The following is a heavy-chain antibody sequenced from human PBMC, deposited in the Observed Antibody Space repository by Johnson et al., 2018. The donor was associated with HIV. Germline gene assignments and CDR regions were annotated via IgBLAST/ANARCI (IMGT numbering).Heavy chain of an antibody. V-gene: IGHV3-66*01. Sequence: VQLVESGGGLVQPGRSLRLSCAASGFTFDDYAMHWVRQAPGKGLEWVSVIYSGGSTYYADSVKGRFTISRDNPKNTLYLHMNSLRAEDTAVYYCARAEGDGYNRRSRSAFDIWGQGTMVTVSS. CDR1: GFTFDDYA. CDR3: ARAEGDGYNRRSRSAFDI. CDR2: IYSGGST. D-gene: IGHD5-24*01. J-gene: IGHJ3*02.